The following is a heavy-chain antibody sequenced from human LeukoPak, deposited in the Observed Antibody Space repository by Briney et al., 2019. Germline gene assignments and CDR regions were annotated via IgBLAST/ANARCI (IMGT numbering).Heavy chain of an antibody. Sequence: GGSLRLSCAASGFTFSDYYMYWIRQAPGKGLEWVSYISSSSSYTNYADSVKGRFTISRDNAKNSLYLQMNSLRAEDTAVYYCASWRGSAFCGTFDIWGQGTMVTVSS. D-gene: IGHD3-3*01. CDR1: GFTFSDYY. J-gene: IGHJ3*02. CDR3: ASWRGSAFCGTFDI. CDR2: ISSSSSYT. V-gene: IGHV3-11*03.